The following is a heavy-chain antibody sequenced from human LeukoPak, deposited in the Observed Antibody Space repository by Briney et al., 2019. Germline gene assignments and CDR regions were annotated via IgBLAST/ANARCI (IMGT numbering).Heavy chain of an antibody. J-gene: IGHJ4*02. CDR1: GFTFSNYW. Sequence: PGGSLRLSCVASGFTFSNYWMTWVRQAPGKGLEWVGRIRPKTANYATAYAESVKGRFTISRDDSKNTAYLQMDSLKTEDTAVYYCTRHTIDYSGQGTLVTVSS. CDR3: TRHTIDY. V-gene: IGHV3-73*01. CDR2: IRPKTANYAT. D-gene: IGHD2-2*01.